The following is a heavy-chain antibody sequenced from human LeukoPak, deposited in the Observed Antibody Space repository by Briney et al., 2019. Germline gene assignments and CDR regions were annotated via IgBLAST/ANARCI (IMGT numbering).Heavy chain of an antibody. D-gene: IGHD4-17*01. CDR1: GFTFSSYS. V-gene: IGHV3-21*01. J-gene: IGHJ4*02. CDR2: ISSSSSYI. CDR3: AKNPGYGDSKRGLDY. Sequence: GGSLRLSCAASGFTFSSYSMNWVRQAPGKGLEWVSSISSSSSYIYYADSVKGRFTISRDNAKNSLYLQMNSLRAEDTAVYYCAKNPGYGDSKRGLDYWGQGTLVTVSS.